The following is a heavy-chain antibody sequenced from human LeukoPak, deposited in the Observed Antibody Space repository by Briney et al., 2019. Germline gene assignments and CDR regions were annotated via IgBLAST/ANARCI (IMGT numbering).Heavy chain of an antibody. CDR1: GFTFNDYY. D-gene: IGHD3-10*01. Sequence: PGGSLRLSCAASGFTFNDYYMSWIRQAPGKGLEWVSAISGSGGSTYYADSVKGRFTISRDNSKNTLYLQMNSLRAEDTAVYYCAKFENFDYWGQGTLVTVSS. V-gene: IGHV3-23*01. CDR3: AKFENFDY. CDR2: ISGSGGST. J-gene: IGHJ4*02.